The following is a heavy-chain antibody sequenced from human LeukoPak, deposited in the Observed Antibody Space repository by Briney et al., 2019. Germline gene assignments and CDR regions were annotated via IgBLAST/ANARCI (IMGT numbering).Heavy chain of an antibody. CDR3: AKQQWLQPYDAFDF. CDR1: GFTFSNYA. D-gene: IGHD6-19*01. CDR2: ISGAGGST. V-gene: IGHV3-23*01. J-gene: IGHJ3*01. Sequence: PGGSLRLSCAASGFTFSNYAMTWVRQAPGKGLEWVSTISGAGGSTYYADSVRGRFTISRDNSKNTLYLQVNSLRAEDTAVYYCAKQQWLQPYDAFDFRGQGTMVTVSS.